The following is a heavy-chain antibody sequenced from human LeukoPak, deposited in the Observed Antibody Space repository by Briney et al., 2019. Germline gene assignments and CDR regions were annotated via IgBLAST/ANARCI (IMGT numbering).Heavy chain of an antibody. D-gene: IGHD5-12*01. J-gene: IGHJ4*02. V-gene: IGHV1-46*01. CDR3: ARRGWVRGYSRSLFGY. CDR1: GYTFTSYY. Sequence: VASVKVSCKASGYTFTSYYMHWVRQAPGEGLEWMGIINPSGGSTSYAQKFQDRVTMTRDTSISTAYMELSGLTSEDTAIYFCARRGWVRGYSRSLFGYWGQGTLVTVSS. CDR2: INPSGGST.